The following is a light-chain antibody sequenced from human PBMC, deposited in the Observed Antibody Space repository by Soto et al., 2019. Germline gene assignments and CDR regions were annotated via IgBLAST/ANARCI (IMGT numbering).Light chain of an antibody. Sequence: EIVLKQSPGTLSLSRGERATLSCRASQSVSSTYLAWYQQKPGQAPRLLIYGASSRASGAPDRFSASGSGTDFTLTISRLEPEDFAVYYCQQYDTSLWTFGQGTKVDI. V-gene: IGKV3-20*01. CDR3: QQYDTSLWT. J-gene: IGKJ1*01. CDR1: QSVSSTY. CDR2: GAS.